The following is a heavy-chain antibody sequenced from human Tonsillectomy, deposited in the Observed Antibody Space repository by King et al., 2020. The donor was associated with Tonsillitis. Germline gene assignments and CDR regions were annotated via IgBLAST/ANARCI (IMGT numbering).Heavy chain of an antibody. D-gene: IGHD6-19*01. V-gene: IGHV1-2*04. CDR3: AADPPGWHAFDI. J-gene: IGHJ3*02. CDR1: GYTFTDYF. CDR2: ISPDNGRT. Sequence: QLVQSGAEMKKPGASVKVSCKASGYTFTDYFIHWVRQAPGQGLEWMGWISPDNGRTNYAPKFRGWVTMPRDTSITTAYLELTRLTSDDTAVYYCAADPPGWHAFDIWGQGTMVTVSS.